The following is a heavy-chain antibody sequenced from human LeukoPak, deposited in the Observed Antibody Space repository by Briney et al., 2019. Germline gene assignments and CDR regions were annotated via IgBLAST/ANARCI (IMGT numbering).Heavy chain of an antibody. V-gene: IGHV4-4*07. CDR2: IYTSGST. CDR3: ARVFDSPEWPYYYYYMDV. J-gene: IGHJ6*03. Sequence: PSETLSLTCTVSGGSISSYYWSWIRQPAGKELEWIGRIYTSGSTNYNPSLKSRVTMSVDTSKNQFSLKLSSVTAADTAVYYCARVFDSPEWPYYYYYMDVWGKGTTVTVSS. D-gene: IGHD3-3*01. CDR1: GGSISSYY.